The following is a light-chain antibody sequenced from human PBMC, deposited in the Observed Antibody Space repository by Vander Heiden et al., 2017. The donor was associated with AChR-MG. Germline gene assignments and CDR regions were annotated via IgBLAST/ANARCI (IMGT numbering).Light chain of an antibody. Sequence: QSALPQPPSVSAAPGPTVTISCPGISSKICNNYVSWYQHLPGTAPKLLSDENGKRHSGIPDRFSGAKSAPSATLGITGLQSGDEADDYCGTWDSSLSALVFGGGTKLTVL. CDR1: SSKICNNY. V-gene: IGLV1-51*02. J-gene: IGLJ2*01. CDR2: ENG. CDR3: GTWDSSLSALV.